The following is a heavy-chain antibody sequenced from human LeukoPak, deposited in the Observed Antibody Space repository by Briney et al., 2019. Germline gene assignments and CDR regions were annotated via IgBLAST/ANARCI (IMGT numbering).Heavy chain of an antibody. J-gene: IGHJ3*02. Sequence: PGGSLRLSCAASRFTFSSYWMSWVRQAPGKGLEWVANIKQDGSEKFYVDSVKGRFTISRDNAKNSLYLQMNSLRAEDTAVYYCARWDLGGSYRGAFDIWGQGTMVTVSS. CDR2: IKQDGSEK. CDR1: RFTFSSYW. D-gene: IGHD1-26*01. V-gene: IGHV3-7*01. CDR3: ARWDLGGSYRGAFDI.